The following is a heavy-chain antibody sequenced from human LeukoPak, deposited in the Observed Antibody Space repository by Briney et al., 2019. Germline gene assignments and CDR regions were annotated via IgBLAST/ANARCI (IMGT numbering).Heavy chain of an antibody. Sequence: PSETLSLTCTVSGGSISSGDYYWSGIREPPGKGLEWIGYIYYSGSTYYNPSLKSRVTISVDTSKNQFSLQLSSVTAADTAVYYCARDSSGYSYGPEDYWGQGTLVTVSS. CDR1: GGSISSGDYY. CDR2: IYYSGST. D-gene: IGHD5-18*01. CDR3: ARDSSGYSYGPEDY. J-gene: IGHJ4*02. V-gene: IGHV4-30-4*01.